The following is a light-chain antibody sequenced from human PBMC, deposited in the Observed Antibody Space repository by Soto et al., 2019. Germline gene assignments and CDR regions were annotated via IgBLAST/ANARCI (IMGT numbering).Light chain of an antibody. Sequence: QSVLTQPPSASGSPGQSVTISCTGTSSDVGGYNSVSWYQHHPGKAPKLMIYEVSKRPLGVPDRFSGSKSANTASLTVSGLQAEDEADYYCSSYAGSSNYVFGTGTKLTVL. CDR3: SSYAGSSNYV. CDR1: SSDVGGYNS. CDR2: EVS. V-gene: IGLV2-8*01. J-gene: IGLJ1*01.